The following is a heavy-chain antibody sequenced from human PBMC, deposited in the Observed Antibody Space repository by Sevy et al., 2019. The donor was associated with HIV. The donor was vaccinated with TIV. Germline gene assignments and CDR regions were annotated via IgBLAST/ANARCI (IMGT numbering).Heavy chain of an antibody. CDR2: INTNTGNP. D-gene: IGHD5-18*01. CDR1: GYTFTSYA. J-gene: IGHJ3*02. V-gene: IGHV7-4-1*02. Sequence: GESLKISCKASGYTFTSYAMNWVRQAPGQGLEWMGWINTNTGNPTYAKGFTGRFVFSLDTSVSTAYLQISSLKAEDTAVYYCARTGGGPGYSYDDAFDIWGQGTMVTVSS. CDR3: ARTGGGPGYSYDDAFDI.